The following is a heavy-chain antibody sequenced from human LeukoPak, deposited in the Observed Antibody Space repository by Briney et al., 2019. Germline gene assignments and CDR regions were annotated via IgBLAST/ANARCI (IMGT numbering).Heavy chain of an antibody. CDR1: GFTFSDYW. D-gene: IGHD2-15*01. J-gene: IGHJ6*03. Sequence: PGGSLRLSCAASGFTFSDYWMIWVRQAPGKGLEWVADIKYDGSDKFFVDSVKGRFTISRDNAKNSVHLQLNSLRAEDTAIYYCARLYCGDGTCYSYYMDVWGQGDHGHRLL. CDR2: IKYDGSDK. CDR3: ARLYCGDGTCYSYYMDV. V-gene: IGHV3-7*01.